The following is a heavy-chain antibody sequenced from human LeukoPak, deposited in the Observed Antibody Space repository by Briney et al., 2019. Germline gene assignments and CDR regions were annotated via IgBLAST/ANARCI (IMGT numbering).Heavy chain of an antibody. J-gene: IGHJ1*01. CDR3: ARAIGWIVD. D-gene: IGHD6-19*01. CDR1: GDSVSSNSAA. Sequence: SQTLLLTCAIFGDSVSSNSAAWNWIRQSPSRGLEWLGRTYYRSKWYNGYAVSVKSRITISADTSKNQFSLRLNSVTPEDTAVYYCARAIGWIVDWGQGTLVTVS. V-gene: IGHV6-1*01. CDR2: TYYRSKWYN.